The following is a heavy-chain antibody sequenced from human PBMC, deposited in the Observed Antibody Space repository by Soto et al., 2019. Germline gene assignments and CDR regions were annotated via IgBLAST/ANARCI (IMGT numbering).Heavy chain of an antibody. V-gene: IGHV4-30-4*01. CDR1: GGSISSGDYY. CDR3: ARGRGYSYGPLGYYYYGMAV. CDR2: IYYSGST. D-gene: IGHD5-18*01. Sequence: QVQLQESGPGLVKPSQTLSLTCTVSGGSISSGDYYWSWIRQPPGKGLEWIGYIYYSGSTYYNPSLKGRVTISVDTSKNQFSLKLSSVTAADTAVYYCARGRGYSYGPLGYYYYGMAVWGQGTTVTVSS. J-gene: IGHJ6*02.